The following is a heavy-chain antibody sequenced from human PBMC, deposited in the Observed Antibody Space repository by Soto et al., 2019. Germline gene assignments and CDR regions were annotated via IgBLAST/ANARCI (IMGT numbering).Heavy chain of an antibody. D-gene: IGHD3-22*01. Sequence: GGSLRLSCAASGFTFSSYSMNWVRQAPGKGLEWVSYISSSSSTIYYADSVKGRFTISRDNAKNSLYLQMNSLRDEDTAVYYCAREAYYYDSSGYYPIDYWGQGTLVTVSS. CDR2: ISSSSSTI. V-gene: IGHV3-48*02. CDR1: GFTFSSYS. J-gene: IGHJ4*02. CDR3: AREAYYYDSSGYYPIDY.